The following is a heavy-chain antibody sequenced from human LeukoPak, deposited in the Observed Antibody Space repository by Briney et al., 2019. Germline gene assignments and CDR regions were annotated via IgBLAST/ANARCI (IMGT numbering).Heavy chain of an antibody. Sequence: SETLSLTCTVSGGSISSSSYYWGWIRQPPGKGLEWIGSIYYSGSTYYNPSLKSRVTISVDTSKNQFSLKLSSVTAADTAVYYCAREKQWAGAHFDYWGQGTLVTVSS. CDR1: GGSISSSSYY. J-gene: IGHJ4*02. CDR2: IYYSGST. D-gene: IGHD1-26*01. CDR3: AREKQWAGAHFDY. V-gene: IGHV4-39*02.